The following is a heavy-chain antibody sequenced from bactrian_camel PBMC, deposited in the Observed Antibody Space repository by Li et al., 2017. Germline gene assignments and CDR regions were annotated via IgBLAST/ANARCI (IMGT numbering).Heavy chain of an antibody. D-gene: IGHD4*01. CDR2: IDNEGLT. V-gene: IGHV3S26*01. CDR3: AADDHPFFACYANTIAYAHTY. CDR1: GYTYSSVC. Sequence: HVQLVESGGGSVQAGGSLRLSCTASGYTYSSVCLAWFRQAPGKEREGVAAIDNEGLTSYADSAKGRFTISVDNANNKLYLDVNDLKPEDTARYICAADDHPFFACYANTIAYAHTYWGQGTQVTVSS. J-gene: IGHJ4*01.